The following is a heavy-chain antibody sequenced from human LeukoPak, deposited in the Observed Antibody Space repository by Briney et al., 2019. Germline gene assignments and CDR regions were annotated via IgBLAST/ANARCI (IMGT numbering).Heavy chain of an antibody. V-gene: IGHV1-2*02. Sequence: ASVKVSCKASGYTFTGYYMHWVRQAPGQGLEWMGWINPNSGGTNYAQKFQGRVTMTRDTSISTAYMELSRLRSDDTAVYYCARSGYCSGGSCYPIDAFDIWGQGTMVTVSS. CDR1: GYTFTGYY. D-gene: IGHD2-15*01. CDR2: INPNSGGT. CDR3: ARSGYCSGGSCYPIDAFDI. J-gene: IGHJ3*02.